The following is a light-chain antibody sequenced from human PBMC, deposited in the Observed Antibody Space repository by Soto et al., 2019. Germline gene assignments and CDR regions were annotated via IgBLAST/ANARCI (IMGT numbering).Light chain of an antibody. Sequence: ESAMTQSPATLSVSPGERATLSCRASQSAISNLAWYQQKPGQTPRLLIYDASTRATDIPARFSGSGSGTDFTLTISGLLSEDFAVYYCHQYYKWPLTFGGGTRVDIK. V-gene: IGKV3-15*01. J-gene: IGKJ4*01. CDR1: QSAISN. CDR2: DAS. CDR3: HQYYKWPLT.